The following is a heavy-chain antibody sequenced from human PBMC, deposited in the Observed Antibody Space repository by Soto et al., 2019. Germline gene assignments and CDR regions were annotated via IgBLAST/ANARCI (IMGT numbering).Heavy chain of an antibody. V-gene: IGHV1-3*01. D-gene: IGHD1-1*01. CDR1: GYTFASYA. Sequence: GASVKVSCKASGYTFASYAMHWVRQAPGQRLEWMGWINAGNGNTKYSQKFQGRVTITRDTSASTAYMELSSLRSEDTAVYYCARDPPLEPSAYDIWGQGTMVTVSS. CDR3: ARDPPLEPSAYDI. CDR2: INAGNGNT. J-gene: IGHJ3*02.